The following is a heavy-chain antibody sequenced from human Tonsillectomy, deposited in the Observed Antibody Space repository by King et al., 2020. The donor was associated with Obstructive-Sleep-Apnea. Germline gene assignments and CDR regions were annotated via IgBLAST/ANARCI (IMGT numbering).Heavy chain of an antibody. CDR3: ARVPYDFWSGYLLF. J-gene: IGHJ4*02. CDR2: ISAYNGNT. V-gene: IGHV1-18*04. Sequence: QAQLVQSGAELKKPGASVKVSCKASGYTFINYGISWVRQAPGHGLEWMGWISAYNGNTNYAQNLQGRVTLTTDTSTSTAYMELRSLRSDDTAVYYCARVPYDFWSGYLLFWGQGTLVTVSS. D-gene: IGHD3-3*01. CDR1: GYTFINYG.